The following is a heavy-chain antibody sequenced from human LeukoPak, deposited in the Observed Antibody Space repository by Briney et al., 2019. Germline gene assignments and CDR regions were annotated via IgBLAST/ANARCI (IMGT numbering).Heavy chain of an antibody. J-gene: IGHJ4*02. CDR3: ARTVGSTPFDY. CDR1: GFSFSAYW. Sequence: PGGSLRLSCAASGFSFSAYWMSWVRQAPGKGLEWVANIKQDGSEKFYVDSVKGRFTISRDNAKNSLYLQMNSLRAEDTAVYYCARTVGSTPFDYWGQGTLVTVSS. D-gene: IGHD4-23*01. V-gene: IGHV3-7*01. CDR2: IKQDGSEK.